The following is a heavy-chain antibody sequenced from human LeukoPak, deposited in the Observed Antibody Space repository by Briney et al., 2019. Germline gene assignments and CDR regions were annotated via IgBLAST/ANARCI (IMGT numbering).Heavy chain of an antibody. V-gene: IGHV3-23*01. J-gene: IGHJ4*02. CDR3: AKYDGSYGRPGGLDY. CDR2: ISASGGTT. CDR1: GFTFSMYA. D-gene: IGHD3-10*01. Sequence: GGSLRLSCAASGFTFSMYAMTWVRQAPGKGLKWVSSISASGGTTYYADSVKGRFTISRDNSKKTLYLQMDSLRAEDTAVYYSAKYDGSYGRPGGLDYWGQGTLVTVSS.